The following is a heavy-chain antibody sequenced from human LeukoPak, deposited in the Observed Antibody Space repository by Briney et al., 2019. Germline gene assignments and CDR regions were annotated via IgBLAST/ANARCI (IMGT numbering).Heavy chain of an antibody. Sequence: GGSLRLSCAASGFTFSSYGMNWVRQAPGKGLEWVSFVSIGGSYIYYADSVKGRFTISRDDAKNSLYLQMNSLTAEDTAEYYCARDRYQQLMDYWGQGTLVTVSS. D-gene: IGHD2-2*01. V-gene: IGHV3-21*01. CDR3: ARDRYQQLMDY. CDR1: GFTFSSYG. J-gene: IGHJ4*02. CDR2: VSIGGSYI.